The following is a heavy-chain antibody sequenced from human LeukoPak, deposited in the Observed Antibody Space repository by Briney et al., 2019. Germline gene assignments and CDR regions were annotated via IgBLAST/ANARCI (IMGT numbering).Heavy chain of an antibody. CDR1: GYTFTGYY. Sequence: EASVKVSCKASGYTFTGYYMHWVRQAPGQGLEWMGWINTNSGGTNYAQKFQGRVTMTRDTSISTAYMELSRLRSDDTAVYYCARVGFVVVTAMFFDYWGQGTLVTVSS. CDR3: ARVGFVVVTAMFFDY. V-gene: IGHV1-2*02. J-gene: IGHJ4*02. CDR2: INTNSGGT. D-gene: IGHD2-21*02.